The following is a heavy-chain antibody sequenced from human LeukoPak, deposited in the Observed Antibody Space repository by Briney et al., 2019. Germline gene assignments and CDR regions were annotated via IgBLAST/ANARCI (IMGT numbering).Heavy chain of an antibody. J-gene: IGHJ4*02. D-gene: IGHD3-10*01. CDR3: ARSYGSGSYYNHFDY. Sequence: SETLSLTCAVYNGSFSGYYWSWIRQPPGKGLEWIGEINHSESTNYNPSLKSRVTISVDTSKNQFSLKLSSVTAADTAVYYCARSYGSGSYYNHFDYWGQGTLVTVSS. CDR2: INHSEST. CDR1: NGSFSGYY. V-gene: IGHV4-34*01.